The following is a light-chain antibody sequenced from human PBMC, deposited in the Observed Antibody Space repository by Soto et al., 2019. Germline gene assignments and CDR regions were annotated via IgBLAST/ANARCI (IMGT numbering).Light chain of an antibody. V-gene: IGLV2-11*01. CDR2: DVS. Sequence: QSVLTQPRSVSGSPGQSVTISCTGTSSDVGGYNYVSWYQQHPGKAPKLMIYDVSKRPSGVPDRFSGPKSVNTASLTISGLQAEDEADYYCCSYAGSYVFGTGTKVTVL. CDR3: CSYAGSYV. CDR1: SSDVGGYNY. J-gene: IGLJ1*01.